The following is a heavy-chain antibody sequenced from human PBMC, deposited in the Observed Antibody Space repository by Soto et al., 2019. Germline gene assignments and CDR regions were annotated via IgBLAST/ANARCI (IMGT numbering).Heavy chain of an antibody. J-gene: IGHJ6*02. CDR3: AKXRASYLSASYFYYGLDV. V-gene: IGHV3-23*01. D-gene: IGHD2-21*01. Sequence: SGGSLRLSCAASGFTFSHYVLSWVRQSPGRGLEWVSSISGSGSSVYLADSVRGRFTMSRDLSRNTVSLQMNSLRAEDTAVYYCAKXRASYLSASYFYYGLDVWGQGTTVTVSS. CDR1: GFTFSHYV. CDR2: ISGSGSSV.